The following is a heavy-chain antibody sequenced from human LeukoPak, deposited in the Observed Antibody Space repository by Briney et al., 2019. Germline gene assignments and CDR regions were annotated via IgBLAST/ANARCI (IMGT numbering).Heavy chain of an antibody. CDR3: TKSGTTFDY. CDR1: GFTFSNFW. CDR2: IKQDGGEK. J-gene: IGHJ4*02. V-gene: IGHV3-7*01. D-gene: IGHD1-14*01. Sequence: GGSLRLSCAASGFTFSNFWMSWVRQAPGKGLEWVANIKQDGGEKYYVDSVKGRFTISRDSAKNSVYLQMNNLRAADTAMYYCTKSGTTFDYWGLGTLVTVSS.